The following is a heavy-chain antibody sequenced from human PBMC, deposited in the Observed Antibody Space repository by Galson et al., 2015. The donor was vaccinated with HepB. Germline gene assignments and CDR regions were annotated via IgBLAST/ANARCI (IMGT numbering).Heavy chain of an antibody. D-gene: IGHD2-2*01. V-gene: IGHV1-18*01. CDR1: GYAFISYG. J-gene: IGHJ6*03. CDR3: ARFPGIEPVAIYQYYYMDV. Sequence: SCKASGYAFISYGIGWVRQAPGQGLEWMGWISAYSGNTNYTQKFLGRVTMTTDTPTSTAYMELRSLTYDDTAVYYCARFPGIEPVAIYQYYYMDVWGTGTTVTVSS. CDR2: ISAYSGNT.